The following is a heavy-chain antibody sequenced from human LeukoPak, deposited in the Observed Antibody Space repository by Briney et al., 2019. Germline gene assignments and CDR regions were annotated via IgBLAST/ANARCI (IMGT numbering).Heavy chain of an antibody. D-gene: IGHD3-22*01. J-gene: IGHJ5*02. Sequence: ASVKVSCKASGYTFTGYYMHWVRQAPGQGLEWMGWINPNSGGTNYAQKFQGRVTMTRDTSISTAYMELSRLRSDDTAVYYCARESYYYDSSGDNWFDPWGQGTLVTVSS. CDR1: GYTFTGYY. CDR3: ARESYYYDSSGDNWFDP. V-gene: IGHV1-2*02. CDR2: INPNSGGT.